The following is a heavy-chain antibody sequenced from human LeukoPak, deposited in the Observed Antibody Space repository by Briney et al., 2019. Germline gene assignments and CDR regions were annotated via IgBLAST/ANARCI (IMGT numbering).Heavy chain of an antibody. CDR2: IRPDGDRT. J-gene: IGHJ4*02. Sequence: GGSLRLSCAASGFTFSTYAITWVRQGPGKGLEWVSAIRPDGDRTYYANSVRGRFTISRDNSKDTVYLQINGLRVEDTAVYYCAREQSGTRGWYTVDQWGQETLVTVSS. CDR1: GFTFSTYA. CDR3: AREQSGTRGWYTVDQ. D-gene: IGHD6-19*01. V-gene: IGHV3-23*01.